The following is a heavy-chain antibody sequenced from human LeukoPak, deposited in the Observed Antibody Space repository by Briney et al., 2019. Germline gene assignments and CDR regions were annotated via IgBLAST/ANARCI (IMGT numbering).Heavy chain of an antibody. J-gene: IGHJ4*02. CDR2: IYSGGST. V-gene: IGHV3-53*01. Sequence: GGSLRLSCAASGFTVSSNYMSWVRQAPGKGLEWVSVIYSGGSTYYADSVKGRFTISRDNSKNTLYLQMNSLRAEDTAVYYCAKDRGTSWAAAHDYWGQGTLVTVSS. CDR1: GFTVSSNY. CDR3: AKDRGTSWAAAHDY. D-gene: IGHD6-13*01.